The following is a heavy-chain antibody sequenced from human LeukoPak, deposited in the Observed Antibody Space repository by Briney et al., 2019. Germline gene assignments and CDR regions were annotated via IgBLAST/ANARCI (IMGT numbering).Heavy chain of an antibody. J-gene: IGHJ4*02. V-gene: IGHV4-4*02. Sequence: SETLSLTCGVSGGSVTSTNYWTWVRQPPGKGLEWIGEVNLQGFTNYNPSLMGRVAISVDTSENHISLQLTSVTAADTAVYYCAREVGYCSGGSCYSYFDYWGQGTLVTVSS. CDR3: AREVGYCSGGSCYSYFDY. CDR2: VNLQGFT. D-gene: IGHD2-15*01. CDR1: GGSVTSTNY.